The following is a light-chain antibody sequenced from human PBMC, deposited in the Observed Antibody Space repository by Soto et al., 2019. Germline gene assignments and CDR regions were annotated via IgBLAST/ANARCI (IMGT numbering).Light chain of an antibody. V-gene: IGKV1-39*01. CDR1: QGIGTF. CDR3: QQSYSTPWT. J-gene: IGKJ1*01. CDR2: AES. Sequence: DIQMTQSPSSLSASVGDRLTIACRTSQGIGTFLNWYRQTAGKAPELLIYAESTLQSVVPSRFSGSGSATAFTLTISSLQPEDFATYYCQQSYSTPWTFGQGTKVDIK.